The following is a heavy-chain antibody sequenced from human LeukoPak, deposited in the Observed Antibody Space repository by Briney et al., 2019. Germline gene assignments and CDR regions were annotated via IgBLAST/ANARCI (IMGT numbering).Heavy chain of an antibody. J-gene: IGHJ4*02. V-gene: IGHV1-18*01. CDR2: ISAYNVNT. D-gene: IGHD3-22*01. Sequence: ASVKVSCKASGYNLISYGIIWVRQAPGQGLEWMGWISAYNVNTNYAQKFQGRVTMTTDTSTSTAYMELRSLKSDDTAVYFCARPYDTSGYYNYYLDNWGQGTLVTVSS. CDR3: ARPYDTSGYYNYYLDN. CDR1: GYNLISYG.